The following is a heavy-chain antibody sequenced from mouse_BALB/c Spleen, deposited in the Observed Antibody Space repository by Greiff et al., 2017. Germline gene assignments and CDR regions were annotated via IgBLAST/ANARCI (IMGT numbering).Heavy chain of an antibody. CDR3: ARRLRDYFDY. CDR1: GYTFTSYW. CDR2: INPSNGRT. V-gene: IGHV1S81*02. Sequence: QVQLQQPGAELVKPGASVKLSCKASGYTFTSYWMHWVKQRPGQGLEWIGEINPSNGRTNYNEKFKSKATLTVDKSSSTAYMQLSSLTSEDSAVYYCARRLRDYFDYWGQGTTLTVSS. D-gene: IGHD1-1*01. J-gene: IGHJ2*01.